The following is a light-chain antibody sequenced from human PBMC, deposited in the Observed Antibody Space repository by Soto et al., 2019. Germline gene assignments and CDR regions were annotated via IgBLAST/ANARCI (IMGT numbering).Light chain of an antibody. CDR3: GSYTGTIYV. J-gene: IGLJ1*01. CDR2: EVS. CDR1: SSDVGGYNY. Sequence: QSALTQPASVSGSPGQSITISCTGTSSDVGGYNYVSWYQQHPGKAPKLMIYEVSNRPSGVSNRFSGSKSGNTASLTTSGLQAEDEADYYCGSYTGTIYVFGTGTKVTVL. V-gene: IGLV2-14*01.